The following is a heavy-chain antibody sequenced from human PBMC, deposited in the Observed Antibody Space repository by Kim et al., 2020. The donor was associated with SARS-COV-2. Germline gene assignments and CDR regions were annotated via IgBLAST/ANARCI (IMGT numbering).Heavy chain of an antibody. CDR3: AKDWAGTPAEYFQH. V-gene: IGHV3-9*01. Sequence: GGSLRLSCAASGFTFDDYAMHWVRQAPGKGLEWVSGISWNSGSIGYADSVKGRFTISRDNAKNSLYLQMNSLRAEDTALYYCAKDWAGTPAEYFQHWGQGTLVTVSS. CDR2: ISWNSGSI. J-gene: IGHJ1*01. D-gene: IGHD1-1*01. CDR1: GFTFDDYA.